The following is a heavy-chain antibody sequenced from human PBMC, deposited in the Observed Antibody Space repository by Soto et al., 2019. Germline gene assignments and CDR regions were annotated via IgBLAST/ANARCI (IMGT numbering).Heavy chain of an antibody. CDR1: GGSFSGYY. Sequence: QVQLQQWGAGLLKPSETLSLNCAVYGGSFSGYYWSWIRQPPGKGLEWIGEINYGGSTNYNPSLKSRLTISVDTSKNKLSLKLNSVTAADTAVYYCARGGGCSGGSCYYMDVWGKGTTVPVSS. CDR3: ARGGGCSGGSCYYMDV. J-gene: IGHJ6*03. V-gene: IGHV4-34*01. D-gene: IGHD2-15*01. CDR2: INYGGST.